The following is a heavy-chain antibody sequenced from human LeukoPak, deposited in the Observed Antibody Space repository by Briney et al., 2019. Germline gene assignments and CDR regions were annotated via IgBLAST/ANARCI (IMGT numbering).Heavy chain of an antibody. V-gene: IGHV3-9*01. CDR2: ITWNSGKI. J-gene: IGHJ4*02. CDR3: ATDNYYDKSGYPSEAFGAFDS. CDR1: GFTFEDYA. Sequence: GRSLRLSCAASGFTFEDYAMHWVRQAPGKGLEWVSGITWNSGKIGYAGTVKGRFTISRDNAKTSLYLQMDSLRPEDTALYYCATDNYYDKSGYPSEAFGAFDSWGQGTLVTVYS. D-gene: IGHD3-22*01.